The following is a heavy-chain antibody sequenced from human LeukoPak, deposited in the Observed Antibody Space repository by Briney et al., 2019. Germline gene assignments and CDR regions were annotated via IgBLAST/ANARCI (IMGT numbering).Heavy chain of an antibody. CDR3: AKDKGGIVVKGRNAFDI. CDR2: ISGSGGST. V-gene: IGHV3-23*01. CDR1: GGSVSRSAWY. Sequence: ETLSLTCAVSGGSVSRSAWYWGWIRQPPGKGLEWVSAISGSGGSTYYADSVKGRFTISRDNSKNTLYLQMNSLRAEDTAVYYCAKDKGGIVVKGRNAFDIWGQGTMVTVSS. D-gene: IGHD3-22*01. J-gene: IGHJ3*02.